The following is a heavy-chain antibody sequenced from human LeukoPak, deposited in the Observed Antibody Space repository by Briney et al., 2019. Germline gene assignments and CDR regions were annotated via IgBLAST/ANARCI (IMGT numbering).Heavy chain of an antibody. J-gene: IGHJ3*02. CDR1: GVSFSDFY. CDR2: INHRGST. CDR3: SPYSTCCYI. D-gene: IGHD6-19*01. Sequence: SETVSFTCAVYGVSFSDFYWTWIRQPPGKGLEWIGEINHRGSTHYNPSLKSRVTISVDTSKKQFSLKLSSVTAADTAVYYCSPYSTCCYIWGQGRVVTVSS. V-gene: IGHV4-34*01.